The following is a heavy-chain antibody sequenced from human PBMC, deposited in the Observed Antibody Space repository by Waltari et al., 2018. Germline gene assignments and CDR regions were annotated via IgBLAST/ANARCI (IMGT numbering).Heavy chain of an antibody. J-gene: IGHJ4*02. CDR2: IIPICGTA. CDR3: ARFDSSEPRSLHFDY. D-gene: IGHD3-22*01. CDR1: GGTFSSYA. Sequence: QVQLVQSGAEVKKPGSSVKVSCKASGGTFSSYAISWVRQAPGQGLEWMGGIIPICGTANYAQKFQGRVTITADESTSTAYMELSSLRSEDTAVYYCARFDSSEPRSLHFDYWGQGTLVIVSS. V-gene: IGHV1-69*01.